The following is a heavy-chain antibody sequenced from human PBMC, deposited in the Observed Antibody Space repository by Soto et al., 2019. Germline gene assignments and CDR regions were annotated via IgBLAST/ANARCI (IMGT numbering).Heavy chain of an antibody. D-gene: IGHD6-13*01. J-gene: IGHJ4*02. CDR1: GYTFTGYY. CDR3: ARGGRFIAAAGPHDY. Sequence: GASVKVSCKASGYTFTGYYMHWVRQAPGQGLEWMGWINPNSGGTNYAQKFQGRVTMTRDTSISTAYMELSRLRSDDTAVYYCARGGRFIAAAGPHDYWGQGTLVTVSS. V-gene: IGHV1-2*02. CDR2: INPNSGGT.